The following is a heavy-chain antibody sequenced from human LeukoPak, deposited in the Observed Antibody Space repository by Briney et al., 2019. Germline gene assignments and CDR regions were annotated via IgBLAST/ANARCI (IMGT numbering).Heavy chain of an antibody. CDR2: ISAYNGNT. Sequence: GASVKVSCKASGYTFTSYGISWVRQAPGQGLEWMGWISAYNGNTNYAQKLQGRVTMTTDTSTSTAYMELRSLRSDDTAVYYCAGAAAGPGWLGEYYYYYMGVWGKGTTVTVSS. J-gene: IGHJ6*03. D-gene: IGHD6-13*01. CDR1: GYTFTSYG. V-gene: IGHV1-18*01. CDR3: AGAAAGPGWLGEYYYYYMGV.